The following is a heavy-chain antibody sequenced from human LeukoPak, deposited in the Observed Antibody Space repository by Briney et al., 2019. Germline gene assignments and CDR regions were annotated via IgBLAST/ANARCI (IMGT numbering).Heavy chain of an antibody. CDR3: AGHALYSSGWYKTDFDY. Sequence: GESLMISCKGSGYSFTSYWISWVRQVPGKGLEWMGRIDPSDSYTNYSPSFQGHVTISADKSISTAYLQWSSLKASDTAMYYCAGHALYSSGWYKTDFDYWGQGTLVTVSS. CDR2: IDPSDSYT. J-gene: IGHJ4*02. CDR1: GYSFTSYW. D-gene: IGHD6-19*01. V-gene: IGHV5-10-1*01.